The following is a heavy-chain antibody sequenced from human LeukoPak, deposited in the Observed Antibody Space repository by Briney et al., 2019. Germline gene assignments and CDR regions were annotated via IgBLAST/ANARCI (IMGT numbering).Heavy chain of an antibody. D-gene: IGHD2-15*01. V-gene: IGHV3-23*01. CDR1: GFTFSTYS. Sequence: PGGSLRLSCAASGFTFSTYSMTWVRQAPGKGLQWVSAITGSGGSTYYADSVKGRFTISRDNSKNPLYLQMNSLRAEDTAVYHCAKYRMATTPYFDYWGRGTLVTVSS. CDR2: ITGSGGST. CDR3: AKYRMATTPYFDY. J-gene: IGHJ4*02.